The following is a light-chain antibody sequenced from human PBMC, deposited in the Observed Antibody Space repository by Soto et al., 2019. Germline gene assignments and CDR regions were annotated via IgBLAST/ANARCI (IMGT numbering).Light chain of an antibody. J-gene: IGKJ4*01. Sequence: DIQMTQSPSTLSASVGDRVTITCRASQSISSWLAWYQQKPGKAPKLLIYKASNLESGVPSWFSGSGSGTEFPSTNSSLQPDDFESYYGKQYNIYFTLGGGTKVQNK. CDR3: KQYNIYFT. CDR2: KAS. CDR1: QSISSW. V-gene: IGKV1-5*03.